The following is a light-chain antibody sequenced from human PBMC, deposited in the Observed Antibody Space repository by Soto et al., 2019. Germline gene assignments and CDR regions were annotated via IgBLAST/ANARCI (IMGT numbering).Light chain of an antibody. V-gene: IGLV1-40*01. CDR2: GDN. J-gene: IGLJ1*01. CDR3: QSYDSSLTTFV. CDR1: SSNIGAEYD. Sequence: QPVLTQPPSVSGAPGQRVAISCTGSSSNIGAEYDVPWYQHLPGTAPKRLIYGDNNRPSGVPDRFSGSKSGTSASLAITGLQPEDEADYYGQSYDSSLTTFVFGTGTKLTVL.